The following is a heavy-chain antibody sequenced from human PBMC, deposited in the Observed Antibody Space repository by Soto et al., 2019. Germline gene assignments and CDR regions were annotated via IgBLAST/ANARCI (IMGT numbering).Heavy chain of an antibody. CDR2: INHTGGT. Sequence: QVHLQQWGAGLLKPSETLSLTCAVYGGSVNGYYWNWIRQPPGKGLEWIGEINHTGGTHFNPSLKSRVTMSVDTSKNQFSLRLSSVTAADTAIYYCATRITVFGLLIPPFDPWGQGTQVTVSS. J-gene: IGHJ5*02. V-gene: IGHV4-34*02. CDR1: GGSVNGYY. D-gene: IGHD3-3*01. CDR3: ATRITVFGLLIPPFDP.